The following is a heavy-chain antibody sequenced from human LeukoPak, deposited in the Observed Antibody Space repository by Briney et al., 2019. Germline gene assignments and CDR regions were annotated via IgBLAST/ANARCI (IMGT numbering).Heavy chain of an antibody. Sequence: GGSLRPSCAASGFTFSSYWMSWVRQAPGKGREWVANIKQDGSEKYYVDSVKGRFTISRDNAKNSLYLQMNSLRAEDTAVYYCARDWGIAVAGTVLDWWGQGTLVTVSS. V-gene: IGHV3-7*01. CDR2: IKQDGSEK. CDR1: GFTFSSYW. D-gene: IGHD6-19*01. J-gene: IGHJ4*02. CDR3: ARDWGIAVAGTVLDW.